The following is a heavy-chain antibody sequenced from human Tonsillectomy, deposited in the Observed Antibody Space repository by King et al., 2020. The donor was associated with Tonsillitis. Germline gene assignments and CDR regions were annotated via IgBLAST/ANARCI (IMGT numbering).Heavy chain of an antibody. V-gene: IGHV4-59*01. Sequence: QLQESGPGLVKPSETLSLTCSVSGDSISTSYWSWIRQPPGKGLEWIGFIHHTGSTNYNPSLKSRVTMSVDTSKNQFSLNLNSVTAADTAVYFCARGVRNFDSWGQGTLVTVSS. CDR3: ARGVRNFDS. D-gene: IGHD4/OR15-4a*01. J-gene: IGHJ4*02. CDR2: IHHTGST. CDR1: GDSISTSY.